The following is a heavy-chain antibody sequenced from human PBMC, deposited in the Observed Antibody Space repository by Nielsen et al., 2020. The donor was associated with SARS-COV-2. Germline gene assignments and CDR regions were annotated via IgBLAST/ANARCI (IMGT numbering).Heavy chain of an antibody. CDR2: IWYDGSNK. Sequence: GGSLRLSCAASGFTFSSYGMHWVRQAPGKGLEWVAVIWYDGSNKYYADSVKGRFTISRDNSKNTLYLQMNSLRAEDTAVYYCAREYYDILTGYYSYYYYYMDVWGKGTTVTVSS. CDR1: GFTFSSYG. CDR3: AREYYDILTGYYSYYYYYMDV. V-gene: IGHV3-33*01. D-gene: IGHD3-9*01. J-gene: IGHJ6*03.